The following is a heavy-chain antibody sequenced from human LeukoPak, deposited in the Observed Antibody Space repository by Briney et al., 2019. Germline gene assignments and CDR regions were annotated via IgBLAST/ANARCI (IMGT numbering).Heavy chain of an antibody. CDR2: INPSGGST. Sequence: ASVKVSCKASGYTFTSYYMHWVRQAPGQGLEWMGIINPSGGSTSYAQKFQGRVTMTRDTSTSTVYMELSSLRSEDTAVYYCARDGYSSSLEGFYYFDYWGQGTLVTVSS. J-gene: IGHJ4*02. V-gene: IGHV1-46*01. CDR3: ARDGYSSSLEGFYYFDY. D-gene: IGHD6-13*01. CDR1: GYTFTSYY.